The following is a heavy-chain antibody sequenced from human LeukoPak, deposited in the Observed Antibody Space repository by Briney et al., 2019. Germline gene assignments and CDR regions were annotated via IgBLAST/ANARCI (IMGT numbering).Heavy chain of an antibody. CDR2: INTDGSTT. CDR1: GFTFSSHW. D-gene: IGHD6-25*01. J-gene: IGHJ4*02. V-gene: IGHV3-74*01. CDR3: VRVYSSGSFDS. Sequence: GGSLRLSCEATGFTFSSHWMHWARQAPGKGLVWVSRINTDGSTTTYADSVKGRFTISRDNAKNTLYLQMNSLRAEDTAVYYCVRVYSSGSFDSWGQGALVTVSS.